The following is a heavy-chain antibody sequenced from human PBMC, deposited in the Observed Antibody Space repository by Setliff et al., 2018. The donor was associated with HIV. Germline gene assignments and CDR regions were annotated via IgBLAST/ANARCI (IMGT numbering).Heavy chain of an antibody. Sequence: PSETLSLTCTVSGGSISGYYWSWIRQTPGKGLEWIGYIYYIGNTNYNPPLKGRVTLSVDTSKNQLSLMLSSVTAADTAVYYCARSRPGSMDFYMDVWGKGTTVTVSS. J-gene: IGHJ6*03. V-gene: IGHV4-59*01. D-gene: IGHD2-8*01. CDR1: GGSISGYY. CDR3: ARSRPGSMDFYMDV. CDR2: IYYIGNT.